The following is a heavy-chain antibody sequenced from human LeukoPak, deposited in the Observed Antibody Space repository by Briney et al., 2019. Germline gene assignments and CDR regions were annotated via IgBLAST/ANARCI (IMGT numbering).Heavy chain of an antibody. J-gene: IGHJ4*02. V-gene: IGHV4-38-2*02. CDR2: IYHSGST. CDR1: GYSISSGYF. Sequence: SETLSLTCTVSGYSISSGYFWGWIRQPPGKGLEWIGEIYHSGSTYYTPSLRSRVTISIDTSKNQFSLKLSSVTAADTAVYYCATLGYSYGTDYWGQGTLVTVSS. D-gene: IGHD5-18*01. CDR3: ATLGYSYGTDY.